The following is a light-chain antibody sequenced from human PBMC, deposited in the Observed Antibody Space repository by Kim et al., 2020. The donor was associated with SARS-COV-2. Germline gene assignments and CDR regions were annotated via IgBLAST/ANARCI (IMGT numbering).Light chain of an antibody. J-gene: IGLJ2*01. V-gene: IGLV6-57*03. Sequence: NFMLTQPRSVSGSPGKTVTISCTRTSGSFASSYVQRYQQRPGSAPTTIISESDQRPSGVPERFSGSIDSSSRSAFLTISRLRTEDEADYYCQSYDSSTLVFGGGTQLTVL. CDR3: QSYDSSTLV. CDR1: SGSFASSY. CDR2: ESD.